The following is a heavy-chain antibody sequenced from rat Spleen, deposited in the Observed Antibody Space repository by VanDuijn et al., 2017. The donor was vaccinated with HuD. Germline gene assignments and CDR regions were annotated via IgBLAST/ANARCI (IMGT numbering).Heavy chain of an antibody. D-gene: IGHD4-6*01. CDR3: TMGLY. J-gene: IGHJ2*01. Sequence: EVQLVESDGGLVRPGRSLKLSCVASGFTFSDYYMAWVRQAPTKGLEWVAFISAGGGNTHYRDSVKGRFTISRDNAQSSLYLQMDSLRSEDTDTYYCTMGLYWGQGVMVTVSS. CDR2: ISAGGGNT. V-gene: IGHV5-20*01. CDR1: GFTFSDYY.